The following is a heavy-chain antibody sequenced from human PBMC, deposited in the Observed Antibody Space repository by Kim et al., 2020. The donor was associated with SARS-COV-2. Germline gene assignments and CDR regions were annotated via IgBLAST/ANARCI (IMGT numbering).Heavy chain of an antibody. CDR2: INTNTGNP. CDR1: GYTFTSYA. J-gene: IGHJ6*02. V-gene: IGHV7-4-1*02. Sequence: ASVKVSCKASGYTFTSYAMNWVRQAPGQGLEWMGWINTNTGNPTYAQGFTGRFVFSLDTSVSTAYLQISSLKAEDTAVYYCARGLDIVVVPAAHHLPGIAAAGMDVWGQGTTVTVSS. D-gene: IGHD2-2*01. CDR3: ARGLDIVVVPAAHHLPGIAAAGMDV.